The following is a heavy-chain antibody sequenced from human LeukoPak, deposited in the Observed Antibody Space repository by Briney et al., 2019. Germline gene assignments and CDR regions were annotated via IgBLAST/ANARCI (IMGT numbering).Heavy chain of an antibody. D-gene: IGHD3-10*01. J-gene: IGHJ4*02. CDR2: ISYDGSNK. Sequence: SGRSLRLSCAASGFTFSSYAMHWVRQAPGKGLEWVAVISYDGSNKYYADSVKGRFTISRDNSKNTLYLQMNSLRAEDTAVYYCARDASYGSGSFVTYWGQGTLVTVSS. V-gene: IGHV3-30*04. CDR3: ARDASYGSGSFVTY. CDR1: GFTFSSYA.